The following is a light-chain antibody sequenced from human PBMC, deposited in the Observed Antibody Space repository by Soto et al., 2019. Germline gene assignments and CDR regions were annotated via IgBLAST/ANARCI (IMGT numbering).Light chain of an antibody. CDR1: QSVSSH. Sequence: EIVMTQSPATLSVSPGEGATVSCKASQSVSSHLAWYQHKPGQAPRLLMYDASLRATGVPDRFSGSGSGTDFTLTITRLEPDDSAVYYCQQFSSYPLTFRGGTKVDIK. CDR3: QQFSSYPLT. V-gene: IGKV3D-15*01. CDR2: DAS. J-gene: IGKJ4*01.